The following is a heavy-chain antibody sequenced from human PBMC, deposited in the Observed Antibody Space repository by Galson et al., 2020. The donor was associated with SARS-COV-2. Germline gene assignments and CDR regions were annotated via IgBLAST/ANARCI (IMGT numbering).Heavy chain of an antibody. CDR3: ARDVLLPTTGTLYYYYGMDV. V-gene: IGHV4-31*03. D-gene: IGHD4-17*01. Sequence: SETLSLTCTVSGGSISSGGYYWSWIRQHPGKGLEWIGYTYYSGSTYYNPSLKSRVTISVDTSKNQFSLKLSSVTAADTAVYYCARDVLLPTTGTLYYYYGMDVWGQGTTVTVSS. CDR1: GGSISSGGYY. CDR2: TYYSGST. J-gene: IGHJ6*02.